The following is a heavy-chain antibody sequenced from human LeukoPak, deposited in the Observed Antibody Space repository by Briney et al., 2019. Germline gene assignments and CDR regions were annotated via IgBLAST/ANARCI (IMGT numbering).Heavy chain of an antibody. V-gene: IGHV1-18*01. CDR3: ARDGLVRNWFDP. Sequence: ASVKVSCKASHYTFTSYGITWVRQAPGQGLEYVGWISAYNGNTDYAQRLQGRVTMTTDTSTSTAYMELRSLRSDDTAVYYCARDGLVRNWFDPWGQGTLVTVSS. J-gene: IGHJ5*02. CDR1: HYTFTSYG. D-gene: IGHD2-2*01. CDR2: ISAYNGNT.